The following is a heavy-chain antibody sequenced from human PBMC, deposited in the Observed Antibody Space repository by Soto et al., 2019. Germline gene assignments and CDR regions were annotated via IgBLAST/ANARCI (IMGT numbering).Heavy chain of an antibody. CDR3: ARGYIRSYYFDY. J-gene: IGHJ4*02. V-gene: IGHV1-69*02. CDR1: GGTVSSYT. CDR2: IIPILGIA. D-gene: IGHD5-18*01. Sequence: QAQLVQSGAEVKKSGSSVKVSCKASGGTVSSYTISWVRQAPGQGLEWMGRIIPILGIANYAQNFQDRVTITADKSTSTAYMELSSLRSEDTAVYYCARGYIRSYYFDYWGQGTLVTVSS.